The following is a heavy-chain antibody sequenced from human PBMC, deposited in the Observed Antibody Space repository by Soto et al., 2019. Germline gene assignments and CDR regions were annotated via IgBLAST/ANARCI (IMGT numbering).Heavy chain of an antibody. CDR3: AKDRRADWESFYYYAMDV. Sequence: QVQLVQSGAEVKKPGSSVKVSCKASGGTFSSYTISWVRQAPGQGLEWMGGIIPIYGTANYAQKFQGRVTITAVASTRTANMEPSSLRSEDTAVYYCAKDRRADWESFYYYAMDVWGKGTTVTVSS. D-gene: IGHD1-26*01. V-gene: IGHV1-69*01. CDR1: GGTFSSYT. CDR2: IIPIYGTA. J-gene: IGHJ6*04.